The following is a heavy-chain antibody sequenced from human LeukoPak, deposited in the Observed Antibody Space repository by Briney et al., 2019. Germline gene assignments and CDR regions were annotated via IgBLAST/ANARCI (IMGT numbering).Heavy chain of an antibody. CDR3: ARAYYGSGSQYYYYYGMDV. J-gene: IGHJ6*02. CDR2: IYYSGST. CDR1: GGSISSYY. V-gene: IGHV4-59*01. Sequence: SETLSLTCTVSGGSISSYYWSWIRQPPGKGLEWIGYIYYSGSTNYNPYLKSRVTISVDTSKNQFSLKLSSVTAADTAVYYCARAYYGSGSQYYYYYGMDVWGQGTTVTVSS. D-gene: IGHD3-10*01.